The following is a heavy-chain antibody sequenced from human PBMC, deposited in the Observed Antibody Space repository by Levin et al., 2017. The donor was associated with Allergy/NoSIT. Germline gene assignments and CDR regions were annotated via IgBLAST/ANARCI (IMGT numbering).Heavy chain of an antibody. D-gene: IGHD5-18*01. Sequence: GESLKISCKGSGYSFTSYWIGWVRQMPGKGLEWMGIIYPGDSDTRYSPSFQGQVTISADKSISTAYLQWSSLKASDTAMYYCARSDTAMVNPGLDYYYYGMDVWGQGTTVTVSS. CDR1: GYSFTSYW. CDR2: IYPGDSDT. V-gene: IGHV5-51*01. CDR3: ARSDTAMVNPGLDYYYYGMDV. J-gene: IGHJ6*02.